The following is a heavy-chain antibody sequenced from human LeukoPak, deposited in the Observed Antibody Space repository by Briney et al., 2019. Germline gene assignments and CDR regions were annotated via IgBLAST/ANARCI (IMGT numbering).Heavy chain of an antibody. Sequence: GESLKISCKGSGYSFTSYWIGWVRQMPGKGLEWMGIIYPGDSDTRYSPSFQGQVTISADKSISTAYLQWSSLKASDTAMYYCARHFGSQLPWFGESRGAFDIWGQGTMVTVSS. CDR1: GYSFTSYW. CDR3: ARHFGSQLPWFGESRGAFDI. D-gene: IGHD3-10*01. CDR2: IYPGDSDT. J-gene: IGHJ3*02. V-gene: IGHV5-51*01.